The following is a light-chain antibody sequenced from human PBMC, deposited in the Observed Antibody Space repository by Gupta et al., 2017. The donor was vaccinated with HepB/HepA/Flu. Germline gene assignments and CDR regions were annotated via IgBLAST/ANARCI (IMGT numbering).Light chain of an antibody. Sequence: QSALTQPASVSGSPGQSITISCTGTNNDIGAYNYVSWYQQHPGKAPKLVIYGVSNRPSGVSFRFSGSKSGNTASLTISGLQAEDEADYYCSSYSTRRTPVFGGGARLTVL. J-gene: IGLJ3*02. CDR2: GVS. CDR3: SSYSTRRTPV. CDR1: NNDIGAYNY. V-gene: IGLV2-14*03.